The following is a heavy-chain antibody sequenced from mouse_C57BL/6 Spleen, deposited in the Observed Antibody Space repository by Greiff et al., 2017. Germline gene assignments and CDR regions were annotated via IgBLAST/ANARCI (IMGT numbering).Heavy chain of an antibody. CDR1: GFSLTSYG. Sequence: VQLQESGPGLVAPSQSLSITCTVSGFSLTSYGVDWVRQSPGKGLEWLGVIWGVGSTNYNSALKSRLSISKDNSKSQVFLKMNSLQTDDTAMYYGASEDGYDVRFAYWGQGTLVTVSA. CDR2: IWGVGST. J-gene: IGHJ3*01. CDR3: ASEDGYDVRFAY. D-gene: IGHD2-2*01. V-gene: IGHV2-6*01.